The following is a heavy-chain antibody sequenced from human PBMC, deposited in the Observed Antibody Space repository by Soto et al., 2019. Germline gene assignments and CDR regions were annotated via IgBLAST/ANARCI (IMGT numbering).Heavy chain of an antibody. Sequence: SETRSLTCPGSGGSIRGDRWRGSRQSPEKGLEYIGYISYSGSTKYHPSLKSRVTTSLDTSKNQFSLKLSSVTAADTAIYYCASLNFAILTGYYAFDLWGQGTMVT. CDR2: ISYSGST. V-gene: IGHV4-59*08. D-gene: IGHD3-9*01. J-gene: IGHJ3*01. CDR3: ASLNFAILTGYYAFDL. CDR1: GGSIRGDR.